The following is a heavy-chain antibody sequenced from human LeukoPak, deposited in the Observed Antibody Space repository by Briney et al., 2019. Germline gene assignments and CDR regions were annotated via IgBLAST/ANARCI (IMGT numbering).Heavy chain of an antibody. CDR2: IYTSGST. CDR3: ARSEWEPPNFDY. J-gene: IGHJ4*02. Sequence: PSETLSLTCTVSGGPISSYYWSWIRQPPGKGLEWLGYIYTSGSTNYNPSLKSRVTISVDTSKTQFSLKLSSVTAADTAVYYCARSEWEPPNFDYWGQGTLVTVSS. V-gene: IGHV4-4*09. D-gene: IGHD1-26*01. CDR1: GGPISSYY.